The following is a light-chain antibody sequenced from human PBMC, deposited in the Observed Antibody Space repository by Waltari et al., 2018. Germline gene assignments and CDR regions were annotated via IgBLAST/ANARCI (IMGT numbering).Light chain of an antibody. CDR1: SSNIGTTY. CDR3: AGWDDSLTGVV. V-gene: IGLV1-47*01. CDR2: LDD. Sequence: QSVLTQPPSLSGTPGQRVTISCSGSSSNIGTTYVFWYQQFPGRAPKLLIYLDDHRPSGVPDRFSASKSSSSASLTISGLRPEDEADYHCAGWDDSLTGVVFGGGTKLTV. J-gene: IGLJ2*01.